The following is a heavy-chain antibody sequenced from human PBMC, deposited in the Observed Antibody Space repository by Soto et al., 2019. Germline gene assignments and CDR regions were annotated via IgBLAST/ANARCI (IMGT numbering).Heavy chain of an antibody. D-gene: IGHD5-18*01. J-gene: IGHJ4*02. CDR1: GYTFTSYA. CDR2: INAGNGNT. CDR3: ARDTAMVHFEY. Sequence: ASVEVSCKASGYTFTSYAMHWVRQATGRRLEWMGWINAGNGNTKYSQMLKGRVTISRKRCARRAYIERSSLSSEDTAVYYCARDTAMVHFEYWGKGTLV. V-gene: IGHV1-3*01.